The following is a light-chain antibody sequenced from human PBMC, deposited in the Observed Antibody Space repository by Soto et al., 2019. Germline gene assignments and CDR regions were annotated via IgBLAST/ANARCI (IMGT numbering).Light chain of an antibody. CDR2: DVS. J-gene: IGLJ1*01. CDR1: ISDVGGYNF. Sequence: SVLTQPASGTRSPGGGSSISCNRTISDVGGYNFVSWYQQYPGKAPKLMICDVSNRPSGVSNRFSGSKSGNTASLTISGLQAEDEADYYCSSFTGSNYVFGTGTKVTVL. CDR3: SSFTGSNYV. V-gene: IGLV2-14*03.